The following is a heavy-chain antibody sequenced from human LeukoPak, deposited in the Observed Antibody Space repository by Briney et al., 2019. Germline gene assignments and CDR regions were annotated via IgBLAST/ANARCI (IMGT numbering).Heavy chain of an antibody. J-gene: IGHJ4*02. CDR1: GGSISSSSYY. CDR3: ARQFYYDSGGSHY. Sequence: SETLSLTCTVSGGSISSSSYYWGWIRQPPGKGLEWIGSIFYSGSTYYNPSLESRVAISVDTTKNQFSLKLSSVTAADTAVYYCARQFYYDSGGSHYWGQGTLVTVSS. CDR2: IFYSGST. D-gene: IGHD3-22*01. V-gene: IGHV4-39*01.